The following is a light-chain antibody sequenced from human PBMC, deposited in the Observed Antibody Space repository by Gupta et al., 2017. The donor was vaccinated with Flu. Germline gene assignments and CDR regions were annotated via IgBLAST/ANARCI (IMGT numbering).Light chain of an antibody. CDR1: NIGRKS. J-gene: IGLJ2*01. Sequence: SYVLTQPPSVSVAPGQTARITCGGNNIGRKSVHWYQQKPGQAPVLVVYDDSDRHSGIPERFSGSNSGNTATLTISRVEAGDEADYYCQVWDSSSDHVVFGGGTKLTVL. V-gene: IGLV3-21*02. CDR3: QVWDSSSDHVV. CDR2: DDS.